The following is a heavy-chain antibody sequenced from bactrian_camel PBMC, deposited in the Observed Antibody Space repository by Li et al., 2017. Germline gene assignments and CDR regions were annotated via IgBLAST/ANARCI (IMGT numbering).Heavy chain of an antibody. CDR2: LKSDGSE. D-gene: IGHD1*01. Sequence: QVQLVESGGGSVQAGGSLTLSCAVSGHTISSCNMYWYRQAPGKERDLVSTLKSDGSEYYAYSVQGRFTISRDDAKNTVNLQMNNLKPEDMAMYYCKAEYRSSALRIRSYWGRGTQVTVS. CDR3: KAEYRSSALRIRSY. CDR1: GHTISSCN. J-gene: IGHJ4*01. V-gene: IGHV3S53*01.